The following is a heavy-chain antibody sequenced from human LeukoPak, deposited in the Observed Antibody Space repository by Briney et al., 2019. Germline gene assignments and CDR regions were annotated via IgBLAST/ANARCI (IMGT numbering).Heavy chain of an antibody. J-gene: IGHJ5*02. Sequence: SETLSLTCAVYGVSFSGFYWSWMREPPGKAVEWFGEINHRRSTNYHPSVKTRVTISVHTSNNQFSLKLSSVTAADTAVYYCARTSIYYDSSCYRSWGQGTLVTVSS. V-gene: IGHV4-34*01. CDR3: ARTSIYYDSSCYRS. CDR2: INHRRST. CDR1: GVSFSGFY. D-gene: IGHD3-22*01.